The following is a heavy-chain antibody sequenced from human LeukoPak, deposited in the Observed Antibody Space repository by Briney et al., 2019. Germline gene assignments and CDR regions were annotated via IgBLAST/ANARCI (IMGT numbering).Heavy chain of an antibody. CDR1: GFTFSSYA. Sequence: PGGSLRLSCAASGFTFSSYAMSWARQAPGKGLEWVSAISGSGGSTYYADSVKGRFTISRDNSKNTLYLQMNSLRAEDTAVYYCAKRRLLFPYLLDYWGQGTLVTVSS. J-gene: IGHJ4*02. V-gene: IGHV3-23*01. CDR2: ISGSGGST. CDR3: AKRRLLFPYLLDY. D-gene: IGHD2-21*02.